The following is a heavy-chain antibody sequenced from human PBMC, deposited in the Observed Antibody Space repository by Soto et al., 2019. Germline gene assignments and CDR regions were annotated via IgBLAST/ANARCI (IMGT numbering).Heavy chain of an antibody. CDR1: GFTFSSYA. V-gene: IGHV3-23*01. Sequence: PGGSLRLSCAASGFTFSSYAMSWVRQAPGKGLEWVSTITGSASETYYADSVKGRFTISRDNSKNRLYLQMNSLRAEDTALYFCAKDPDIVLVPVATTFDYWGRGTLVTVS. CDR2: ITGSASET. J-gene: IGHJ4*02. CDR3: AKDPDIVLVPVATTFDY. D-gene: IGHD2-2*01.